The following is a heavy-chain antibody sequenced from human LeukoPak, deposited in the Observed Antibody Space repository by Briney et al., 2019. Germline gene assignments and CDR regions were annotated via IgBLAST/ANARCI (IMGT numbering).Heavy chain of an antibody. CDR1: GGSISSYY. Sequence: SETLSLTCTVSGGSISSYYWSWIRQPPGKGLERIGYIYYSGSTNYNPSLKSRVTISVDTSKNQFSLKLSSVTAADTAVYYCARSVSGSWFDPWGQGTLVTVSS. CDR2: IYYSGST. J-gene: IGHJ5*02. V-gene: IGHV4-59*01. CDR3: ARSVSGSWFDP.